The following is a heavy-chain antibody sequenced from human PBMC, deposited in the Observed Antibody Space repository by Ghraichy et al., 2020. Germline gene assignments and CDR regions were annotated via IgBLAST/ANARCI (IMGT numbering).Heavy chain of an antibody. J-gene: IGHJ3*02. CDR3: ARSHFDCSSTSCYTWGFDAFDI. D-gene: IGHD2-2*02. Sequence: GESLNISCKGSGYSFTSYWIGWVHQMPGKGLEWMGIIYPGDSDTRYSPSFQGQVTISADKSISTAYLQWSSLKASDTAMYYCARSHFDCSSTSCYTWGFDAFDIWGQGTMVTVSS. CDR2: IYPGDSDT. CDR1: GYSFTSYW. V-gene: IGHV5-51*07.